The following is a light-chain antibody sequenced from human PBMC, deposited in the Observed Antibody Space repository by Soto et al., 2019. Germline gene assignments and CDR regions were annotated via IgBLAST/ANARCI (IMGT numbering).Light chain of an antibody. CDR1: SSNIGAGYD. CDR3: QSYDSSLSGSNYV. CDR2: GNS. V-gene: IGLV1-40*01. Sequence: QAVVTQPPSVSGAPGQRVTISCTGSSSNIGAGYDVHWYQQLPGTAPKLLIYGNSNRPSGVPDRFSGSKSGTSASLAITGLQAEDEAYYCCQSYDSSLSGSNYVFGTGTKVTGL. J-gene: IGLJ1*01.